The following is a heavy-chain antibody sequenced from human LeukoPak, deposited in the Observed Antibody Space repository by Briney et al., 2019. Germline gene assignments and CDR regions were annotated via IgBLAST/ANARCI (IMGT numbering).Heavy chain of an antibody. J-gene: IGHJ4*02. CDR3: AKDPRGGYSGSWYFDY. D-gene: IGHD1-26*01. CDR2: ISGGGDPT. CDR1: GFTFNNYV. V-gene: IGHV3-23*01. Sequence: GGSLRLSCTASGFTFNNYVMSWVRQAPGKGLEWVSAISGGGDPTYYADSVKGRFTISRDNSKNTLYLQMNSLRAEDAAVYYCAKDPRGGYSGSWYFDYWGQGTLVTVSS.